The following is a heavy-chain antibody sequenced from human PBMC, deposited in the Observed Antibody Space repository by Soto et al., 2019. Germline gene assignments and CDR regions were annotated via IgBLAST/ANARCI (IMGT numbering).Heavy chain of an antibody. J-gene: IGHJ6*02. CDR2: IRSKAYGGTT. CDR3: TREGIMPPGIAAAGTVYYYYYGMDV. V-gene: IGHV3-49*03. D-gene: IGHD6-13*01. CDR1: GFTFGDYA. Sequence: GGSLRLSCTASGFTFGDYAMSWFRQAPGKGLEWVGFIRSKAYGGTTEYAASVKGRFTISRDDSKSIAYLQMNSLKTEDTAVYYCTREGIMPPGIAAAGTVYYYYYGMDVWGQGTTVTVSS.